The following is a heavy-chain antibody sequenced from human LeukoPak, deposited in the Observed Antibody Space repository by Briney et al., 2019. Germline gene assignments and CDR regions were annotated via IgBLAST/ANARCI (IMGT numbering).Heavy chain of an antibody. CDR2: IYHSGST. Sequence: SETLSLTCTVSGYFISSGYYWGWIRQPPGKGLEWIGNIYHSGSTDYNPSLKSRVTISVDTSKDHFSLKLSSVTAADTAVYYCARVSLGTMVRGVIRYYYMDVWGKGTTVTISS. V-gene: IGHV4-38-2*02. D-gene: IGHD3-10*01. J-gene: IGHJ6*03. CDR1: GYFISSGYY. CDR3: ARVSLGTMVRGVIRYYYMDV.